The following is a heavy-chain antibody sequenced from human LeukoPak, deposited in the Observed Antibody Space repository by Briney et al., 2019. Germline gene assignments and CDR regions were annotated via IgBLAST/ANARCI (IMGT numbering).Heavy chain of an antibody. CDR1: GGSFSDYY. J-gene: IGHJ3*02. Sequence: PSETLSLTCAVSGGSFSDYYWSWIRQPPGKGLEWVGEINHTGSTNYNPSLKSRVTISVDTSKNQFSLKLSSVTAADTAAYYCASGRSAGYSSSWYTAFDIWGQGTMVTVSS. CDR3: ASGRSAGYSSSWYTAFDI. CDR2: INHTGST. V-gene: IGHV4-34*01. D-gene: IGHD6-13*01.